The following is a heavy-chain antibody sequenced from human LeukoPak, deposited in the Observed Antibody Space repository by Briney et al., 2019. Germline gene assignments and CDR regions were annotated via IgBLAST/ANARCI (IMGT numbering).Heavy chain of an antibody. V-gene: IGHV4-38-2*01. Sequence: PSETLSLTCAVSGYSITSGYYWGWIRQPPGKGLEWIGSVYHSGSSYYNPSLKSRVTISVDTSRNQFSLKLSSVTAADTAVYYCASQPAYNYMDVWGEGTTVTGSS. CDR1: GYSITSGYY. CDR3: ASQPAYNYMDV. D-gene: IGHD2-2*01. J-gene: IGHJ6*03. CDR2: VYHSGSS.